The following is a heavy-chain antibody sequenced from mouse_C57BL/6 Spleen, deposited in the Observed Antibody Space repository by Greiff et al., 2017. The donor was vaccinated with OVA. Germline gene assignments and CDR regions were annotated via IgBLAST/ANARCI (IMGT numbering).Heavy chain of an antibody. CDR1: GYSITSGYY. Sequence: VQLQQSGPGLVKPSQSLSLTCSVTGYSITSGYYWNWIRQFPGNKLEWMGYISYDGSNNYNPSLKNRISITRDTSKNQFFLKLNSVTTEDTATYYCARDHRGYFDYWGQGTTLTVSS. D-gene: IGHD2-14*01. CDR2: ISYDGSN. J-gene: IGHJ2*01. V-gene: IGHV3-6*01. CDR3: ARDHRGYFDY.